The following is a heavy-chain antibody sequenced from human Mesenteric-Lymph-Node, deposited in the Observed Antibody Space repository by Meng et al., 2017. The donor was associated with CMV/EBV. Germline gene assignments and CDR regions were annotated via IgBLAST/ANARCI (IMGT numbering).Heavy chain of an antibody. J-gene: IGHJ4*02. D-gene: IGHD3-22*01. V-gene: IGHV3-20*04. CDR2: ISWHGVTT. Sequence: GGSLRLSCAASGFTFSSYAMSWVRQAPGKGLEWVSGISWHGVTTGYADSVKGRFTISRDSAKSSLYLQMNSLKAEDTALYYCTRDGYYDNTGYHGLGHWGQGTPVTVSS. CDR1: GFTFSSYA. CDR3: TRDGYYDNTGYHGLGH.